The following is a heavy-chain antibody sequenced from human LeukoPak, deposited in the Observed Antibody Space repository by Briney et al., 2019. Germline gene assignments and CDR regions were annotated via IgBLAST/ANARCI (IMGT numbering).Heavy chain of an antibody. V-gene: IGHV3-23*01. D-gene: IGHD1-14*01. CDR2: ISGSGGST. Sequence: GGSLRLSCAASGFIFSSYAMSWVRQAPGKGLEWVSAISGSGGSTYYADSVKGRFTISRDNSKNTLYLQMNSLRAEDTAVYYCAKDQGRSTARKDYWGQGTLVTVSS. CDR3: AKDQGRSTARKDY. J-gene: IGHJ4*02. CDR1: GFIFSSYA.